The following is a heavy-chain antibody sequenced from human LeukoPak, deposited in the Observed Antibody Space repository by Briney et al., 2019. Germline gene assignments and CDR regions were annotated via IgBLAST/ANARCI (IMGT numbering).Heavy chain of an antibody. CDR1: GVSFSGYY. CDR3: AGSYSNYKVDY. D-gene: IGHD4-11*01. CDR2: ISHSGST. V-gene: IGHV4-34*01. Sequence: SETLSLTCAVYGVSFSGYYWSWIRQPPGKGLEWIGEISHSGSTNYNPSLKSRVTISVDTSKNQFSLKLSSVTAADTAVYYCAGSYSNYKVDYWGQGTLVTVSS. J-gene: IGHJ4*02.